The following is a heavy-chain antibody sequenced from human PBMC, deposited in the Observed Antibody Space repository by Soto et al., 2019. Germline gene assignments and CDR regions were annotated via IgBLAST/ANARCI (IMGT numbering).Heavy chain of an antibody. CDR2: ICTSGST. J-gene: IGHJ5*02. V-gene: IGHV4-4*07. CDR3: ARDFPARFDP. CDR1: GGSIRSYC. Sequence: LSLTCIVSGGSIRSYCWSWIRQPAGKGLEWIGRICTSGSTNYNPSLKSRGTMSADTSKNQFSLKLTSVTAADTAVYYCARDFPARFDPWGQGTLVTVSS.